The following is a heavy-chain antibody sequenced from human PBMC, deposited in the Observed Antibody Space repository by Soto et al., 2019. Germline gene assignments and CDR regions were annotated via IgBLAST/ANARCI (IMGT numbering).Heavy chain of an antibody. J-gene: IGHJ6*02. CDR3: AREMIPMIMGGMSALDV. Sequence: QVQLVESGGGVVQPERSQRLSCAASEFTFGTYVMHWVRQAPGKGLEWVALISVDGSSQYYADSVKGRFTISRDNSRNTMYLQMNSLRPEDTAVYYCAREMIPMIMGGMSALDVWGHGTTVTVSS. CDR1: EFTFGTYV. CDR2: ISVDGSSQ. D-gene: IGHD3-22*01. V-gene: IGHV3-30*04.